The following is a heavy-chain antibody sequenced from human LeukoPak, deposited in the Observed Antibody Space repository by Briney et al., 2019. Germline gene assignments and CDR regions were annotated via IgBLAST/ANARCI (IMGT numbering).Heavy chain of an antibody. CDR2: INHSGST. CDR1: GFTFSSYA. Sequence: GSLRLSCAASGFTFSSYAMSWVRQAPGKGLEWIGEINHSGSTNYNPSLKSRVTISVDTSKNQFSLKLSSVTAADTAVYYCARGRRGWLQLRAAFDIWGQGTMVTVSS. D-gene: IGHD5-24*01. CDR3: ARGRRGWLQLRAAFDI. V-gene: IGHV4-34*01. J-gene: IGHJ3*02.